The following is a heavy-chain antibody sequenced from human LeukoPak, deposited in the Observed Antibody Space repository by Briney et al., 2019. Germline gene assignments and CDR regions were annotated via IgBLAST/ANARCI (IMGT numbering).Heavy chain of an antibody. CDR1: GYTFSIYG. D-gene: IGHD3-3*01. CDR2: ISLNNGNT. CDR3: QRVTIFGVVIDFDY. J-gene: IGHJ4*02. V-gene: IGHV1-18*01. Sequence: GASVKVSCQASGYTFSIYGISWVRQAPGQGLEWMGWISLNNGNTHYTKYAQKFQGRVTLTADTSTATAYMELRGLRSDDTAVYYCQRVTIFGVVIDFDYWGQGTLVAVSS.